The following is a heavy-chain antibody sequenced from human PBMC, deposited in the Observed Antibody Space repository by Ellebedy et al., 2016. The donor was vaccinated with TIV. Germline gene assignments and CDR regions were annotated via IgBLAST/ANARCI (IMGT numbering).Heavy chain of an antibody. Sequence: GGSLRLSCAAPGFTFSSYWMSWVRQAPGKGLEWVANINQDGGEKYYVDSVKGRFTISRDNAKNSLYLQMNGLGADDTAVYYCVTDGSYGDYRSPTHAFEFWGQGTMVTVSS. CDR2: INQDGGEK. CDR3: VTDGSYGDYRSPTHAFEF. CDR1: GFTFSSYW. J-gene: IGHJ3*01. V-gene: IGHV3-7*01. D-gene: IGHD4-17*01.